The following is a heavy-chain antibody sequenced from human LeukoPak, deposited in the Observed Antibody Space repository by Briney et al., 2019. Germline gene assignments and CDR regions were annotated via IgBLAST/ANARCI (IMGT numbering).Heavy chain of an antibody. D-gene: IGHD3-10*01. J-gene: IGHJ4*02. CDR3: AKSEDGIGELFGSHVFDC. CDR1: GGSISSYY. CDR2: IYYSGST. Sequence: SETLSLTCTVSGGSISSYYWSWIRQPPGKGLEWIGYIYYSGSTNYNPSLKSRVTISVDTSKNQFSLKLSSVTAADTAVYYCAKSEDGIGELFGSHVFDCWGQGTLVTVSS. V-gene: IGHV4-59*01.